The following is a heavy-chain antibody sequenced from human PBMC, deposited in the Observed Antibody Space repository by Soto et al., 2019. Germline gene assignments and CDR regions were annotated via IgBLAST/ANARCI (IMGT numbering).Heavy chain of an antibody. D-gene: IGHD3-3*01. CDR2: IFYSGSP. CDR3: ARGEWFLRGYGMDV. V-gene: IGHV4-39*07. CDR1: GGSISSSIYY. J-gene: IGHJ6*02. Sequence: SETLSLTCTVSGGSISSSIYYWGWIRQPPGKGLEWIGSIFYSGSPNYNPSLESRVPISPDTSKNQASLKLTSVPAADTAVYTCARGEWFLRGYGMDVGARGTTVTFSS.